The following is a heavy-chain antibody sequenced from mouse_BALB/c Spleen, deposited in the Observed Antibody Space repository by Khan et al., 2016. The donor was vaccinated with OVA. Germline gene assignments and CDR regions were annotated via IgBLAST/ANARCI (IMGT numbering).Heavy chain of an antibody. CDR2: INPSDGRT. CDR3: TRGGYGSLAY. CDR1: GYTFTSYW. D-gene: IGHD2-10*02. V-gene: IGHV1S81*02. J-gene: IGHJ3*01. Sequence: QVQLQQPGAELVKPGASVKLSCKASGYTFTSYWMHWVKQRPGQGLDWIGYINPSDGRTHYNEKFKNKATLTVDKSSSTASMQLSSLTSEDSAVYYCTRGGYGSLAYWGQETLVTVSA.